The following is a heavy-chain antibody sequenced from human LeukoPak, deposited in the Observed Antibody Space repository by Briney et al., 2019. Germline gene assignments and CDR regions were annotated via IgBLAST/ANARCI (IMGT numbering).Heavy chain of an antibody. Sequence: PSETLSLTCAVSSGSISSNNWWSWVRQPPGKGLEWIGEIYHSGSTNYNPSLKSRVTISVDTSKNQFSLKLSSVTAADTAVYYCARGGLWRSFDYWGQGTLVTVSS. CDR1: SGSISSNNW. D-gene: IGHD5-18*01. J-gene: IGHJ4*02. CDR2: IYHSGST. CDR3: ARGGLWRSFDY. V-gene: IGHV4-4*02.